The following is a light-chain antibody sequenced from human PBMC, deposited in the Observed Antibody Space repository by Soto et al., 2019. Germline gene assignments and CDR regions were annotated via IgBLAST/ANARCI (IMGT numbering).Light chain of an antibody. Sequence: QSALTQPASVSGSPGQSITISCTGTSSDVGCYNYVSWYQQHPGKAPKLMMYDVSNRPSGVSNRFSGSKSGNTASLTISGLQAEDEADYYCSSYTGSSTLYVFGTGTKVTVL. CDR2: DVS. V-gene: IGLV2-14*01. CDR3: SSYTGSSTLYV. CDR1: SSDVGCYNY. J-gene: IGLJ1*01.